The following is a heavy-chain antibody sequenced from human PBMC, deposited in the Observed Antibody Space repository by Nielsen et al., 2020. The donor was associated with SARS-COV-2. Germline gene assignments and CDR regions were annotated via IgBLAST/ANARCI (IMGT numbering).Heavy chain of an antibody. D-gene: IGHD1-26*01. CDR2: ISYDETTK. Sequence: GESLKISCAASGFSFSRHGMHWVRLAPGKGLEWLAVISYDETTKHYLDAVKGRFTISRDNARNTLYLQMNSLRAEDTAVYYCARGYSGSYYGAFDIWGQGTMVTVSS. V-gene: IGHV3-30*03. J-gene: IGHJ3*02. CDR1: GFSFSRHG. CDR3: ARGYSGSYYGAFDI.